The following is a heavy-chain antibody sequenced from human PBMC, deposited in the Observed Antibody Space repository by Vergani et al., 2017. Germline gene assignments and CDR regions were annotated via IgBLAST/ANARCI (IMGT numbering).Heavy chain of an antibody. CDR3: ARGPRGVGAIFDY. Sequence: EVQLVESGGGLVKPGGSLRLSCAASGFTFSSYSMNWVRQAPGKGLEWVSSISSSSSYIYYADSVKGRFTISRDNAKNSLYLQMNSLRAEDTAVYYCARGPRGVGAIFDYWGQGTLVTVSS. J-gene: IGHJ4*02. CDR2: ISSSSSYI. V-gene: IGHV3-21*01. CDR1: GFTFSSYS. D-gene: IGHD1-26*01.